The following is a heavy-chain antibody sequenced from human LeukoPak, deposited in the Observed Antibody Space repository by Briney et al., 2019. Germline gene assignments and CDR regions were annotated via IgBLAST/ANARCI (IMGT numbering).Heavy chain of an antibody. CDR3: ARVPVDSSGSDGAFDI. V-gene: IGHV3-7*01. D-gene: IGHD3-22*01. CDR1: GFTFSSYW. Sequence: GGSLRLSCAASGFTFSSYWMSWVRQAPGKGLEWVANIKQDGSEKYYVDSVKGRFTISRDNAKNSLYLQMNSLRAEDTAVYYCARVPVDSSGSDGAFDIWGQGTMVTVSS. CDR2: IKQDGSEK. J-gene: IGHJ3*02.